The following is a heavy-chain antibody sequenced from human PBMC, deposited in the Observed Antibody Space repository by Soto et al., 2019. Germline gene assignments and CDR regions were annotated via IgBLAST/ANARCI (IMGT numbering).Heavy chain of an antibody. CDR2: IYYGGST. Sequence: PSETLSLTXTVSGGSISSYYRSWIRQPPGKGLEWIGYIYYGGSTNYNPSLKSRVTISVDTSKNQFSLKLSSVTAADTAVYYCARDHNTMVRGVITHWFGPWGQGTLVTVSS. CDR1: GGSISSYY. V-gene: IGHV4-59*01. CDR3: ARDHNTMVRGVITHWFGP. D-gene: IGHD3-10*01. J-gene: IGHJ5*02.